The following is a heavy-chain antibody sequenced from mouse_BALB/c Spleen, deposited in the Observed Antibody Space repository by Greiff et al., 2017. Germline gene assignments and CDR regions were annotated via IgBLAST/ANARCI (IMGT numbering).Heavy chain of an antibody. CDR3: TRAHYYGYNWYFDV. J-gene: IGHJ1*01. CDR2: IYPGNSDT. V-gene: IGHV1-5*01. D-gene: IGHD1-2*01. CDR1: GYSFTSYW. Sequence: EVQLQQSGTVLARPGASVKMSCKASGYSFTSYWMHWVKQRPGQGLEWIGAIYPGNSDTSYNQKFKGKAKLTAVTSASTAYMELSSLTNEDSAVYYCTRAHYYGYNWYFDVWGAGTTVTVSS.